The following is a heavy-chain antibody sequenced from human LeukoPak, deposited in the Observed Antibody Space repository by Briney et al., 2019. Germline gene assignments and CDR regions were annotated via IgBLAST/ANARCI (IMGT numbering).Heavy chain of an antibody. CDR2: INPSGGST. Sequence: ASVKVSCKASGYTFTSYYMHWVRQAPGQGLEWMGIINPSGGSTSYAQKFQGRVTMTRDTSTSTVYMELSSLRSEDTAVYYCARDLGEDDSSGYYTYNWFDPWGQGTLVTVSS. V-gene: IGHV1-46*01. J-gene: IGHJ5*02. CDR1: GYTFTSYY. D-gene: IGHD3-22*01. CDR3: ARDLGEDDSSGYYTYNWFDP.